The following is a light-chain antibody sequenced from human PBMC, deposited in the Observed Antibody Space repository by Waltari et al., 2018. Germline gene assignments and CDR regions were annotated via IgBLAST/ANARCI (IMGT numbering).Light chain of an antibody. V-gene: IGKV4-1*01. CDR2: WAS. Sequence: DIVMTQSPDSLAVSLGERATINCKSSQSVLYSSNNKNHLAWYQQKPGQPPKLLVYWASTRGSGVPARFSGSGSGTDFTLTISSLQAEDVAVYYCQQYYSLPWTFGQGTKVEIK. CDR1: QSVLYSSNNKNH. CDR3: QQYYSLPWT. J-gene: IGKJ1*01.